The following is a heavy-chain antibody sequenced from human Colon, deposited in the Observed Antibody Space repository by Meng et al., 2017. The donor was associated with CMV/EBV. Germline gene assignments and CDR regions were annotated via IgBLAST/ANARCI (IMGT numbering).Heavy chain of an antibody. CDR3: TKNVKGGYCTSTSCFIPGMDV. CDR2: ISGSGSNT. D-gene: IGHD2-2*01. Sequence: GESLKISCAASGFTFSSYSMNWVRQAPGKGPEWVSSISGSGSNTYYADSVKGRFTISRDNSKNMFYLQMNSLRGEDTAVYYCTKNVKGGYCTSTSCFIPGMDVWGQGTTVTVSS. V-gene: IGHV3-23*01. CDR1: GFTFSSYS. J-gene: IGHJ6*02.